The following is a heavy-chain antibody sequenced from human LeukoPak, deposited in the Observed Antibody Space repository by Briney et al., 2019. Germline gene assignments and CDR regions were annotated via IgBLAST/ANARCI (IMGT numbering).Heavy chain of an antibody. Sequence: GGSLRLSCAASGFTFSSYSMNWVRQAPGKGLEWVSSISSSSSYIYYADSVKGRFTISRDNAKNSLYLQMNSLRAEDTAVYYCARDSLGRGVLRYFHWLLPNDYWGQGTLVTVSS. D-gene: IGHD3-9*01. CDR3: ARDSLGRGVLRYFHWLLPNDY. J-gene: IGHJ4*02. V-gene: IGHV3-21*01. CDR1: GFTFSSYS. CDR2: ISSSSSYI.